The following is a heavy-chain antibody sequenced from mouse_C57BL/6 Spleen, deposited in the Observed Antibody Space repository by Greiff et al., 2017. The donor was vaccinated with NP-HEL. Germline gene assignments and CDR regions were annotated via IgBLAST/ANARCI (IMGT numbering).Heavy chain of an antibody. CDR3: ADGSSFYYFDY. J-gene: IGHJ2*01. D-gene: IGHD1-1*01. Sequence: QVQLQQSGAELMKPGASVKLSCKATGYTFTGYWIEWVKQRPGHGLEWIGEILPGSGSTNYNEKFKGKATFTADTSSNTAYMQLSSLTSEDSAVYFCADGSSFYYFDYWGQGTTLTVSS. V-gene: IGHV1-9*01. CDR2: ILPGSGST. CDR1: GYTFTGYW.